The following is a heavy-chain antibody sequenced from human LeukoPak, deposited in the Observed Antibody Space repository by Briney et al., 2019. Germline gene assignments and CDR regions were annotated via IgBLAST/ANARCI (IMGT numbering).Heavy chain of an antibody. Sequence: GGSLRLSCASSGFTFSNYDVLWVRQAAGKGLEWVSAISTAGDTYYPGSEKGRFTISRDNAKNSLYLQMRGLGVDDTAVYYCVRAPPATGWFVDHWGQGTLVIVSS. CDR1: GFTFSNYD. V-gene: IGHV3-13*04. CDR2: ISTAGDT. CDR3: VRAPPATGWFVDH. D-gene: IGHD6-19*01. J-gene: IGHJ4*02.